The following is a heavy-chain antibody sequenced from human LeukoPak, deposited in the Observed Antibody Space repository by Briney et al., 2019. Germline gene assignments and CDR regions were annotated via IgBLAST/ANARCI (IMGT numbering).Heavy chain of an antibody. CDR2: IYYSGTT. CDR1: GGSISSSSYY. J-gene: IGHJ4*02. Sequence: SETLSLTCTVSGGSISSSSYYWGWIRQSPGTGLEWIGSIYYSGTTYYNPSLKSRVTISIDTSKNQFSLKLSSVTAADTAMYYCARDNDQLGLDPFDYWGQGTLVTVSS. V-gene: IGHV4-39*07. D-gene: IGHD1-1*01. CDR3: ARDNDQLGLDPFDY.